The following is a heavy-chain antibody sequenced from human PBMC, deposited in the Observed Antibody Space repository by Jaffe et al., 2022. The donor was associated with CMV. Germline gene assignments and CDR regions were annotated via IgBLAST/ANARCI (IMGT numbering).Heavy chain of an antibody. CDR1: GFTFSSYG. Sequence: QVQLVESGGGVVQPGRSLRLSCAASGFTFSSYGMHWVRQAPGKGLEWVAVIWYDGSNKYYADSVKGRFTISRDNSKNTLYLQMNSLRAEDTAVYYCARGPHIAVAGLYYFDYWGQGTLVTVSS. J-gene: IGHJ4*02. D-gene: IGHD6-19*01. CDR3: ARGPHIAVAGLYYFDY. CDR2: IWYDGSNK. V-gene: IGHV3-33*08.